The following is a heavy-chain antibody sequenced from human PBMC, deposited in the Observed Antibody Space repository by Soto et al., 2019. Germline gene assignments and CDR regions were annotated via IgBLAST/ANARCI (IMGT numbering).Heavy chain of an antibody. CDR2: INPSGGST. V-gene: IGHV1-46*03. CDR1: GYTFTSHY. D-gene: IGHD2-21*02. CDR3: ARDSSDSYGWWFDP. J-gene: IGHJ5*02. Sequence: QVQLVQSGAEVKKPGASVKVSCKASGYTFTSHYMHWVRQAPGQGLEWMGVINPSGGSTSYAQKFQGRVNMTRDTSTSTDYMELSSLGSEDTAVYYCARDSSDSYGWWFDPWGQGTLVTVSS.